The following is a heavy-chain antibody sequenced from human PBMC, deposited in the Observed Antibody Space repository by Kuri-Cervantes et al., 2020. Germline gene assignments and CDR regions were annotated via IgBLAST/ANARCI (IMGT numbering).Heavy chain of an antibody. J-gene: IGHJ5*02. CDR1: GFSLSTSGVG. V-gene: IGHV2-5*02. CDR3: ALIVISSNWFDP. D-gene: IGHD2-15*01. Sequence: SGPTLVKPTQTLTLTCTFSGFSLSTSGVGVGWIRQPPGKALEWLALIYWDDDKRSSPSLKSRLTITKATSKNQVVFTMTNMDPVDTATYYCALIVISSNWFDPWGQGTLVTVSS. CDR2: IYWDDDK.